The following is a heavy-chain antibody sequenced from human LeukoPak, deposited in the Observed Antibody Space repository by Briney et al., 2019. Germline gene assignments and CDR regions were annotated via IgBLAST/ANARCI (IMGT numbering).Heavy chain of an antibody. CDR1: GYTFTGYY. V-gene: IGHV1-2*02. CDR3: ARDIRYFDWLLDYYYYMDV. Sequence: APVKVSCKASGYTFTGYYMHWVRQAPGQGLEWMGWINPNSGGTNYAQKFQGRVTMTRDTSISTAYMELSRLRSDDTAVYYCARDIRYFDWLLDYYYYMDVWGKGTTVTISS. CDR2: INPNSGGT. J-gene: IGHJ6*03. D-gene: IGHD3-9*01.